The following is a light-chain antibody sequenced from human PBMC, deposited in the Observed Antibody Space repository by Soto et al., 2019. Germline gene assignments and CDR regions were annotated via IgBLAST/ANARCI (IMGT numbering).Light chain of an antibody. J-gene: IGKJ2*01. CDR3: QQSYRSPYT. CDR2: GAS. Sequence: IQMTQSPSSLSASVGDSVTVTCRASQSITIYLNWYQQKPGKAPTLLIYGASSLQSGVPSRFTGGGARTDFTLSISIIQPDDCATYYCQQSYRSPYTCGQGTKLEIK. CDR1: QSITIY. V-gene: IGKV1-39*01.